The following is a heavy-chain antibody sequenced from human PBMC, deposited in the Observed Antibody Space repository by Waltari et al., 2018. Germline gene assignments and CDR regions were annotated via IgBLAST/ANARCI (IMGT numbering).Heavy chain of an antibody. CDR2: IYSGGSST. D-gene: IGHD6-25*01. V-gene: IGHV3-23*03. CDR3: AKQRYSSGSHYYYYMDV. Sequence: EVQLLESGGGLVQPGGSLRRSCAASGFTFSSYAMSGVRQAPGKGLEWVSVIYSGGSSTYYADSVKGRFTISRDNSKNTLYLQMNSLRAEDTAVYYCAKQRYSSGSHYYYYMDVWGKGTTVTVSS. J-gene: IGHJ6*03. CDR1: GFTFSSYA.